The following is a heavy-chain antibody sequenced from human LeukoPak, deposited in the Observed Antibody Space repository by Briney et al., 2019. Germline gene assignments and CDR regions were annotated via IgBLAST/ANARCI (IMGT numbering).Heavy chain of an antibody. D-gene: IGHD6-13*01. CDR3: ARHRLGIAAAPNWFDP. J-gene: IGHJ5*02. Sequence: PSETLSLTCTVSGGSISSSSYYWGWIRQPPGKGLEWIGRIYYSGSTYYNPSLKSRVTISVDTSKNKFSLQLSSVTAADTAVYYCARHRLGIAAAPNWFDPWGQGTLVTVSS. CDR1: GGSISSSSYY. CDR2: IYYSGST. V-gene: IGHV4-39*01.